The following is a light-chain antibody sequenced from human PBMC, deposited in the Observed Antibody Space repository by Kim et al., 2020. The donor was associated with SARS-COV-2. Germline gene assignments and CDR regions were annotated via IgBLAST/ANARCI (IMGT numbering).Light chain of an antibody. J-gene: IGLJ3*02. CDR3: QAWDSIWV. CDR1: KLGDKX. V-gene: IGLV3-1*01. CDR2: QDS. Sequence: SYELTQPPSVSVSPGQTASITCSGDKLGDKXACWYQQKPGQSPVLVIYQDSKRPSGIPERFSGSNSGNTATLTISGTQAMDEADYYCQAWDSIWVFG.